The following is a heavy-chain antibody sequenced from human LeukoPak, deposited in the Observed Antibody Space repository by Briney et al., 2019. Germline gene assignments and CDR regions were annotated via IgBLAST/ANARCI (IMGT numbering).Heavy chain of an antibody. D-gene: IGHD6-13*01. V-gene: IGHV4-59*08. Sequence: WIGYICYSGTTNYNPSLKTRVTISVDTTKTQYSLKLSSVTAADTAVYYCAISGVFTGYDAFDIWGQGTRVTVSS. CDR3: AISGVFTGYDAFDI. CDR2: ICYSGTT. J-gene: IGHJ3*02.